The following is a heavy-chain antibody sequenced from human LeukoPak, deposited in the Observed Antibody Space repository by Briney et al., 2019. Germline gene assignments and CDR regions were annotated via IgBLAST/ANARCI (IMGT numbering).Heavy chain of an antibody. CDR1: GFTFSSYG. D-gene: IGHD2-2*01. V-gene: IGHV3-48*03. CDR3: ARVSASCEDY. J-gene: IGHJ4*02. Sequence: PGGSLRLTCAASGFTFSSYGMNWVRQAPGKGLEWVSYISSSGSTIYYADSVKGRFTISRDNAKNSLSLQMNSLRVEDTAVYYCARVSASCEDYWGQGTLVTVSS. CDR2: ISSSGSTI.